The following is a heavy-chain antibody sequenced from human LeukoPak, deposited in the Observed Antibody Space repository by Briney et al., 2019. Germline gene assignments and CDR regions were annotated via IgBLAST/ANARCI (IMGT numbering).Heavy chain of an antibody. Sequence: GESLKISCKGSGYSFTSYWIGWVRQMPGKGLEWMGIIYPGDSDTRYSPSFQGQVTISADKSISTAYLQWSSLKASDTATYYCARRDRIAVAGSNFDYWGQGTLVTVSS. CDR1: GYSFTSYW. CDR2: IYPGDSDT. J-gene: IGHJ4*02. CDR3: ARRDRIAVAGSNFDY. V-gene: IGHV5-51*01. D-gene: IGHD6-19*01.